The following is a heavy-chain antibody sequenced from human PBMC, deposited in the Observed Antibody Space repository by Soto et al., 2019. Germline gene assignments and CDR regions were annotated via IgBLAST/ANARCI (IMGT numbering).Heavy chain of an antibody. J-gene: IGHJ4*02. CDR3: ARTPRGGYVDY. CDR2: IFSNDEK. CDR1: GFSLSNARMG. D-gene: IGHD2-15*01. V-gene: IGHV2-26*01. Sequence: SGPTVVNPTETLTLTCTVSGFSLSNARMGVSWIRQPPGKALEWLAHIFSNDEKSYSTSLKSRLTISKDTSKSQVVLTMTNMDPVDTATYYCARTPRGGYVDYWGQGTLVTVSS.